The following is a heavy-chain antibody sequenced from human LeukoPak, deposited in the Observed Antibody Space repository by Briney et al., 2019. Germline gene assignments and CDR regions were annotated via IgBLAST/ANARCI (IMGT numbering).Heavy chain of an antibody. CDR1: GFTFSSYW. CDR2: IKQDGSEK. J-gene: IGHJ4*02. V-gene: IGHV3-7*01. D-gene: IGHD6-19*01. CDR3: ARALAVAGSVGGLVD. Sequence: PGGSLRLSCAASGFTFSSYWMSWVRQAPGKGLEWVANIKQDGSEKYYVDSVKGRFTISRDNAKNSLYLQMNSLRAEDTAVYYCARALAVAGSVGGLVDWGQGTLVTVSS.